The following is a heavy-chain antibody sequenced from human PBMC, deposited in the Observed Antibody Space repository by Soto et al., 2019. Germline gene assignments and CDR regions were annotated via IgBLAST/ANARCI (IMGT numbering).Heavy chain of an antibody. D-gene: IGHD6-6*01. CDR1: GFTFSSYA. V-gene: IGHV3-23*01. CDR2: ISGSGGST. CDR3: AKDPYYSCSSESEDY. Sequence: GGSLRLSCAASGFTFSSYAMSWVRQAPGKGLEWVSAISGSGGSTYYADSVKGRFTIPRDNSKNTLYLQMNSLRAEDTAVYYCAKDPYYSCSSESEDYWGQGTLVTVSS. J-gene: IGHJ4*02.